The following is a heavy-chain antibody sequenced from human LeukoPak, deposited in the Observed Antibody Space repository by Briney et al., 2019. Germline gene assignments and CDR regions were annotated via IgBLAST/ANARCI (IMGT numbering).Heavy chain of an antibody. Sequence: SETLSLTCTVSGGSISSGGYYWSWIRQHPGKGLEWIGYIYYSGSTYYNPSLKSRVTISVDTSKNQFSLKLSSVTAADTAVYYCARYVRALYCRGGSCYYFDYWGQGTLVTVSS. CDR1: GGSISSGGYY. J-gene: IGHJ4*02. CDR3: ARYVRALYCRGGSCYYFDY. V-gene: IGHV4-31*03. CDR2: IYYSGST. D-gene: IGHD2-15*01.